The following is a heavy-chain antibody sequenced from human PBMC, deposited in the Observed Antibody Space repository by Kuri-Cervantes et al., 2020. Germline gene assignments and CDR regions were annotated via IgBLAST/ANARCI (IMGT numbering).Heavy chain of an antibody. CDR1: GYTFTGYY. Sequence: AAVKVSCKASGYTFTGYYMHWVRQAPGQGLEWMGIINPSGGSTNYAQKLQGRVTMTTDTSTSTAYMELRSLRSDDTAVYYCARDSSGWYPRYYFDYWGQGTLVTVSS. J-gene: IGHJ4*02. CDR2: INPSGGST. D-gene: IGHD6-19*01. V-gene: IGHV1-46*01. CDR3: ARDSSGWYPRYYFDY.